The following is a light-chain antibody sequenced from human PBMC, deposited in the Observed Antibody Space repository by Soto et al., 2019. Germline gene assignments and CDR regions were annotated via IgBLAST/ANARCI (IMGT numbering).Light chain of an antibody. CDR2: EVG. CDR3: SSYTARGTLV. V-gene: IGLV2-14*01. CDR1: SIDVGAYNY. Sequence: QSALTQFASVSGSPGQSITISCTGTSIDVGAYNYVSWYQQHPDKAPKLLIYEVGNRPSGVSFRFSGSKSGNTASLTISGLQAEDEADYYCSSYTARGTLVFGTGTKVTVL. J-gene: IGLJ1*01.